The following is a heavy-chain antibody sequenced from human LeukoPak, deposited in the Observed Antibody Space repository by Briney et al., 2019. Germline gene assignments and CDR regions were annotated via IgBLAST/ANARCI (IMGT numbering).Heavy chain of an antibody. V-gene: IGHV4-59*11. J-gene: IGHJ4*02. Sequence: PSETLSLTCTVSGGSISSHYWSWIRQPPGKGLEWIGYIYYSGSTNYNPSLKSRVTISVDTSKNQFSLKLSSVTAADTAVYYCARIGHYYDSSGYYYVDYWGQGTLVTVSS. CDR3: ARIGHYYDSSGYYYVDY. CDR2: IYYSGST. D-gene: IGHD3-22*01. CDR1: GGSISSHY.